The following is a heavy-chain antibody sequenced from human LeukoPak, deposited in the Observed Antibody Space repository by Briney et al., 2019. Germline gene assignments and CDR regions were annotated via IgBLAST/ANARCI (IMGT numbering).Heavy chain of an antibody. CDR1: GFTFSSYA. D-gene: IGHD3-3*01. J-gene: IGHJ4*02. CDR3: ARAAYYDFWSPDC. CDR2: VSSDASTK. Sequence: PGRSLRLSCAASGFTFSSYAMHWVRQAPGKGLEWVAVVSSDASTKHYAESVKGRFTISRDNAKNTLYLQMNSLRAEDTAVYYCARAAYYDFWSPDCWGQGTLVTVSS. V-gene: IGHV3-30-3*01.